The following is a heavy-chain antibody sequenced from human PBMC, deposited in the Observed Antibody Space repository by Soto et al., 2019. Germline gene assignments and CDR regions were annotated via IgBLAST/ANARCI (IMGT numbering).Heavy chain of an antibody. J-gene: IGHJ3*02. V-gene: IGHV1-69*12. D-gene: IGHD3-22*01. CDR3: ARTVFDYYDSSGYQSGAFDI. CDR1: GGTFSSYA. Sequence: QVQLVQSGAEVKKPGSSVKVSCKASGGTFSSYAISWVRQAPGQGLEWMGGIIPIFGTANYAQKFQGRVTITADESTSTAYMELSSLRSEDTAVYYCARTVFDYYDSSGYQSGAFDIWGQRTMVTVSS. CDR2: IIPIFGTA.